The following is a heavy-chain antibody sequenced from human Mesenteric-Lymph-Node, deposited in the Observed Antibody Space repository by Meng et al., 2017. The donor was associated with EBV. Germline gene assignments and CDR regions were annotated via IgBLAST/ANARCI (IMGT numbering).Heavy chain of an antibody. D-gene: IGHD6-19*01. Sequence: QGQLVQSGDEVKKPGASVKVSCKASGYTFTSYAMHWLRQAPGQRLEWMGWINAGNGNTKYSEKFQGRVTITRDTFASTAYMELSSLRSEDTAVYYCARGASTSWPVDYWGHGTLVTVFS. CDR1: GYTFTSYA. CDR3: ARGASTSWPVDY. V-gene: IGHV1-3*01. J-gene: IGHJ4*01. CDR2: INAGNGNT.